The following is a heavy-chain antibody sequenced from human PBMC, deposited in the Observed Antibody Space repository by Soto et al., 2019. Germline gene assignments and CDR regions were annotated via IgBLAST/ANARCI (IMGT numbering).Heavy chain of an antibody. CDR2: IWYDGSNK. D-gene: IGHD3-3*01. CDR3: ARDSDFDFDY. Sequence: QVQLVESGGGVVQPGRSLRLSCAASGFTFSSYGMHWVRQAPGKGLEWVAVIWYDGSNKYYADSVKGRFTISRDNSKNTLYLQMNSLRAADTAVYYCARDSDFDFDYWGQGTLVTVSS. V-gene: IGHV3-33*01. J-gene: IGHJ4*02. CDR1: GFTFSSYG.